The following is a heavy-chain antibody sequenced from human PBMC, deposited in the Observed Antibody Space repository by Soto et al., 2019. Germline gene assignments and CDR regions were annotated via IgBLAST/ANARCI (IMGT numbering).Heavy chain of an antibody. CDR1: GGSIGSDHYY. V-gene: IGHV4-39*01. CDR3: ASHRSVVVVSPSPSAFDF. J-gene: IGHJ4*02. D-gene: IGHD2-15*01. CDR2: IYYSGDT. Sequence: SETLSLTCTVSGGSIGSDHYYWGWIRQSPGKGLEWIASIYYSGDTYFNPSLRSRVSISVDTSKNQFSLNVNSMTAADTAIYFCASHRSVVVVSPSPSAFDFWAQGTLVTVSS.